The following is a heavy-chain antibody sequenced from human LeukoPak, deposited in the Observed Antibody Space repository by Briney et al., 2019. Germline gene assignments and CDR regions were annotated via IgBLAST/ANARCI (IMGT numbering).Heavy chain of an antibody. V-gene: IGHV3-21*01. CDR3: ARSPRGSHYMDV. Sequence: GGSLRLSCAASGFTFSNHGMNWVRQAPGKGLEWVSGISSSSSYIYYADSVKGRLTISRDNAKNSLYLQMNSLRAEDTAVYYCARSPRGSHYMDVWGKGTTVTVSS. CDR1: GFTFSNHG. CDR2: ISSSSSYI. D-gene: IGHD3-16*01. J-gene: IGHJ6*03.